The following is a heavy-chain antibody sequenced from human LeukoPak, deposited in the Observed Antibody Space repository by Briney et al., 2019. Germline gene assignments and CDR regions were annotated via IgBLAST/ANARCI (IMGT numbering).Heavy chain of an antibody. J-gene: IGHJ5*02. V-gene: IGHV1-2*02. CDR3: ARGIDYGANWFDP. CDR2: INPNSGGT. D-gene: IGHD4-17*01. CDR1: GCTFTGYY. Sequence: ASVKVSCKASGCTFTGYYMHWVRQAPGQGLEWMGWINPNSGGTNYAQKFQGRVTMTRDTSISTAYMELSRLRSDDTAVYYCARGIDYGANWFDPWGQGTLVTVSS.